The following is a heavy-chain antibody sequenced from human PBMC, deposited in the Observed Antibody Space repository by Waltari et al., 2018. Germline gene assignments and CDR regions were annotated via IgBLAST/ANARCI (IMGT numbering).Heavy chain of an antibody. Sequence: QVQLQQWGAGLLKPSETLSLTCAVYGGSFSGYYWSWIRQPPGKGLEWIGEINHSGSTNYNPSLKSRVTISVDTSKNQFSLKLSSVIAADTAVYYCARGGGAAAGLNYWGQGTLVTVSS. CDR2: INHSGST. CDR1: GGSFSGYY. V-gene: IGHV4-34*01. D-gene: IGHD6-13*01. J-gene: IGHJ4*02. CDR3: ARGGGAAAGLNY.